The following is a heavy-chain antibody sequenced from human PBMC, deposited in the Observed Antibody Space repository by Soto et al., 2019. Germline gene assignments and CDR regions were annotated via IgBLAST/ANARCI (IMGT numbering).Heavy chain of an antibody. CDR2: ISGYNANT. CDR3: AGGRQWEPRPY. J-gene: IGHJ4*02. CDR1: GYTFSNHG. V-gene: IGHV1-18*01. D-gene: IGHD1-26*01. Sequence: QVQLVQSGGEVKKPGASVKVSCKASGYTFSNHGITWVRQSPGQGLEWVGWISGYNANTIYEQKFEGRVTMTKDKNTAYMELRNLRFDATAVYFCAGGRQWEPRPYWGQGTPVIVSS.